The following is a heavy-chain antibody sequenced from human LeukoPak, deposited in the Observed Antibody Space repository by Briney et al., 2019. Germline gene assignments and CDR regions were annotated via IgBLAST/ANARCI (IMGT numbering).Heavy chain of an antibody. J-gene: IGHJ3*02. CDR3: ASERYGSSDAFDI. V-gene: IGHV4-59*01. CDR1: GGSISSYY. D-gene: IGHD3-22*01. CDR2: IYYSGST. Sequence: SETLSLTCTVSGGSISSYYWSWIRQPPGKGLEWIGYIYYSGSTNYNPSLKSRVTISVDTSKNQFSLKLSSVTAEDTAVYYCASERYGSSDAFDIWGQGTMVTVSS.